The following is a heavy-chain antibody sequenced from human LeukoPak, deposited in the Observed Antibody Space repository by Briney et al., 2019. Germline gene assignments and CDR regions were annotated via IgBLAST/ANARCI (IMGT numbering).Heavy chain of an antibody. CDR3: AREGLHVDY. Sequence: SQTLSLTCTVSGGSISSGSYYWSWIRQPAGKGLEWIGRIYTSGSTNYNPSLKSRVTISVDTSMNQFSLKLSSVTAADTAVYYCAREGLHVDYWGQGTLVTVSS. CDR1: GGSISSGSYY. CDR2: IYTSGST. J-gene: IGHJ4*02. V-gene: IGHV4-61*02. D-gene: IGHD5-24*01.